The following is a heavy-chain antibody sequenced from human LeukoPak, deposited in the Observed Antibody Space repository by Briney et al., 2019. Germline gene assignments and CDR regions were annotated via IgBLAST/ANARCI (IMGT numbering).Heavy chain of an antibody. J-gene: IGHJ3*02. Sequence: SETLSLTCTVSGVSISSYYWSWLRQPPGKGLEWIGYIYYSGSTNYNPSLKSRVTISVDTSKNQFSLKLSSVTAADTAVYYCARSYCSGGSCYRAFDIWGQGTMVTVSS. CDR1: GVSISSYY. CDR3: ARSYCSGGSCYRAFDI. V-gene: IGHV4-59*08. D-gene: IGHD2-15*01. CDR2: IYYSGST.